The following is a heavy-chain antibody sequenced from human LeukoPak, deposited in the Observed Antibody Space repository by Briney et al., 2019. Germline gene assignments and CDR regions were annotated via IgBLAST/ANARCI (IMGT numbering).Heavy chain of an antibody. CDR2: ISGSSTST. D-gene: IGHD3-10*01. J-gene: IGHJ4*02. V-gene: IGHV3-23*01. CDR3: AKGFMIRGAHFDS. CDR1: GFTFSNFA. Sequence: GRSLRLSCTASGFTFSNFAMGWVRQAPGKGLEWVASISGSSTSTYYTDSVKGRFITSRDNSKNTLYLQMNRLSAEDTALYYCAKGFMIRGAHFDSWGQGTLVIVSS.